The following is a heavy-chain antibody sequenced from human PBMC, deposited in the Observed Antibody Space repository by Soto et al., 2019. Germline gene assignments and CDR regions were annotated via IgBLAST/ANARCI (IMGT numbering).Heavy chain of an antibody. D-gene: IGHD4-17*01. CDR1: GFTFNTYS. CDR2: IWYDGTQK. V-gene: IGHV3-33*08. Sequence: QVQLVESGGGLVKPGGSLRLSCAASGFTFNTYSMHWVRQPPGKGLEWLAAIWYDGTQKYYADSVKGRFIISRDNSKKTLYLEMNSLRAEDTAVYYCARAGGTTVTGLWHFDSWGQGTLVTVSS. CDR3: ARAGGTTVTGLWHFDS. J-gene: IGHJ4*02.